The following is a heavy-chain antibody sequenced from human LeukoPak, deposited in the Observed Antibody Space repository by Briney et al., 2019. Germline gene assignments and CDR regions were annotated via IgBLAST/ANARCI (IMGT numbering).Heavy chain of an antibody. CDR1: GYTFSGCY. CDR2: INPNSGGT. V-gene: IGHV1-2*02. CDR3: ASGSLASYFDH. Sequence: ASVKVSCKASGYTFSGCYMHWVRQAPGQGLEWMGWINPNSGGTKYVQKFQGRATMTRDTSISTAYMELSRLRSDDTAVYYCASGSLASYFDHWGQGTLVTVSS. J-gene: IGHJ4*02. D-gene: IGHD3-16*01.